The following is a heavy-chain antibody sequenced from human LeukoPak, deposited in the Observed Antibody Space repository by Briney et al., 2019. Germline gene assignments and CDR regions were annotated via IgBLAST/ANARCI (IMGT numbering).Heavy chain of an antibody. CDR3: ARVTTAAWSDP. V-gene: IGHV4-31*03. D-gene: IGHD4-11*01. CDR2: IHKSGST. J-gene: IGHJ5*02. CDR1: GGSISSGGYY. Sequence: SQTLSLTCTVSGGSISSGGYYWSWTRQHPGQVLEWIGYIHKSGSTYYNPSLESRVTISVDTSKNQFSLKLRSVTAADTAMYYCARVTTAAWSDPWGHGTPVTVSS.